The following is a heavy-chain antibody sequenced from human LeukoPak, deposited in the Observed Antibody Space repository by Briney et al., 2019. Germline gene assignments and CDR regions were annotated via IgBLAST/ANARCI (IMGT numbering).Heavy chain of an antibody. D-gene: IGHD3-10*01. CDR1: GGSIGSSSYY. J-gene: IGHJ5*02. Sequence: SETLSLTCTVSGGSIGSSSYYWGWIRQPPGKGLEWIGSIYYSGSTYYNPSLKSRVTISVDTSKNQFSLKLSSVTAADTAVYYCARTMVRGKSPQNWFDPWGQGTLVTVSS. V-gene: IGHV4-39*07. CDR3: ARTMVRGKSPQNWFDP. CDR2: IYYSGST.